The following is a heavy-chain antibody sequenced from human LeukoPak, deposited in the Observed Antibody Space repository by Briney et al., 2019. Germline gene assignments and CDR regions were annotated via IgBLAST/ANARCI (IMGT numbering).Heavy chain of an antibody. D-gene: IGHD2-2*01. Sequence: SETLSLTCAVYGGSFSGYYWSWIRQPPGKGLEWIGEINHSGSTNYNPSLKSRVTISVDTSKNQFSLKLSSVTAADTAVYYCARVVVVPAAYYYDYWGQGTQVTVSS. V-gene: IGHV4-34*01. J-gene: IGHJ4*02. CDR3: ARVVVVPAAYYYDY. CDR2: INHSGST. CDR1: GGSFSGYY.